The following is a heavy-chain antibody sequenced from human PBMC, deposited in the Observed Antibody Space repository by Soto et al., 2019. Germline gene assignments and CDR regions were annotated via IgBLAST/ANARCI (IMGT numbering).Heavy chain of an antibody. CDR3: ARGLATRMPRLWFDS. Sequence: GGSLRLSCAASGFTFSSYWMSWVRQAPGKGLEWVANIKEDGSEKYYVDSMKGRFTISRDNAKNSLYLQMNSLRVEDTAVYYCARGLATRMPRLWFDSWGQGTLVTVSS. J-gene: IGHJ5*01. CDR1: GFTFSSYW. D-gene: IGHD1-1*01. CDR2: IKEDGSEK. V-gene: IGHV3-7*04.